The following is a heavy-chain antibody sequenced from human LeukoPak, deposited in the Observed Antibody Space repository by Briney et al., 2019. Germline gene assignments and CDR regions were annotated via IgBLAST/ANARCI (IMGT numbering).Heavy chain of an antibody. Sequence: SETLSLICAVSGDSFIGSDWSGLRQAPGKGLEWIGYIYHPVDTSYNPSLQSRVTISADISKKQFSLRMTSVTAADTAVYYCARRRYFDSTGYKPSHYFDYWGQGILVTVSS. CDR2: IYHPVDT. D-gene: IGHD3-22*01. J-gene: IGHJ4*02. CDR1: GDSFIGSD. V-gene: IGHV4-59*01. CDR3: ARRRYFDSTGYKPSHYFDY.